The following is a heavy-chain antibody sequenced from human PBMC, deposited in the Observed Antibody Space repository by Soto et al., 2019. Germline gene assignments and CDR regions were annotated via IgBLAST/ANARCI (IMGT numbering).Heavy chain of an antibody. CDR3: ARAVAVAADFDY. V-gene: IGHV1-3*05. Sequence: QVQLVQSGAEEKKPGASVKVSCKASGYTFTGYAMHWVRQAPGQRLEWMGWINDGNGNKKYSQKFQGRVTITRDTSASTAYMELSSLRSEDTAVYYCARAVAVAADFDYWGQGTLVTVSS. J-gene: IGHJ4*02. CDR2: INDGNGNK. CDR1: GYTFTGYA. D-gene: IGHD6-19*01.